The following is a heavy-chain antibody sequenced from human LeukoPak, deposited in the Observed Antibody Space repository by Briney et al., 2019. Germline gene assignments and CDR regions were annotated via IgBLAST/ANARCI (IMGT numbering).Heavy chain of an antibody. D-gene: IGHD3-10*01. CDR2: IYYGGST. V-gene: IGHV4-59*11. CDR3: ARVGTYGSGSYLSWLDY. J-gene: IGHJ4*02. CDR1: GGSISSHY. Sequence: SATLSLTCTVSGGSISSHYWSWIRQPPGKGLEWIGYIYYGGSTNYNPSLKSRVTISVDTSKNQFSLKLSSVTAADTAVYYCARVGTYGSGSYLSWLDYWGQGTLVTVSS.